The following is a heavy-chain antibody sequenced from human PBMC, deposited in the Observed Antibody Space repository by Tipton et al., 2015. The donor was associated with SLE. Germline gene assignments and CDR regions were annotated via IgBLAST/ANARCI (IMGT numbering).Heavy chain of an antibody. D-gene: IGHD5-12*01. CDR2: IHYSGTT. J-gene: IGHJ5*02. V-gene: IGHV4-59*01. CDR1: GGSIGRDY. CDR3: ARGPIGGGYSGYDTNWFDP. Sequence: LRLSCTVSGGSIGRDYWSWIRQPPGKGLEWIGYIHYSGTTYYNPSLQGRVTISVDTSKSQFSLKLNSVTAADTAIYSCARGPIGGGYSGYDTNWFDPWGQGTLVTVPS.